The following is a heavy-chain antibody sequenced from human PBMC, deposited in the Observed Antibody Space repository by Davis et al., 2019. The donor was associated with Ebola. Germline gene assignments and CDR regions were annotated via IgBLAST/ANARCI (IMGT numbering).Heavy chain of an antibody. V-gene: IGHV4-34*01. J-gene: IGHJ3*02. CDR1: GGSISSYY. CDR3: ARAIQARYYDFWSGPDAFDI. Sequence: MPSETLSLTCTVSGGSISSYYWSWIRQPPGKGLEWIGEINHSGSTNYNPSLKSRVTISVDTSKNQFSLKLSSVTAADTAVYYCARAIQARYYDFWSGPDAFDIWGQGTMVTVSS. D-gene: IGHD3-3*01. CDR2: INHSGST.